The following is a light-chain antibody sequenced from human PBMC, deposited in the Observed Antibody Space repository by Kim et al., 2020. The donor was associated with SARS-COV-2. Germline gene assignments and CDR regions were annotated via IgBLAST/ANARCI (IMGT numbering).Light chain of an antibody. CDR2: AAS. V-gene: IGKV3-20*01. CDR1: QSGGSSNY. J-gene: IGKJ2*01. Sequence: TLSFRASQSGGSSNYLASLLAWYQQKPGQPPRLLIYAASTRATGTPDRFSGSGSGTDFTLTISRLEPEDFAVYYCQQYETSPPAYTFGQGTKLEI. CDR3: QQYETSPPAYT.